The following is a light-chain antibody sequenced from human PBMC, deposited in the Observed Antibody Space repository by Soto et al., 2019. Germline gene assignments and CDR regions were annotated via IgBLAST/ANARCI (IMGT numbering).Light chain of an antibody. CDR3: QSYDSCLSGSNVV. V-gene: IGLV1-40*01. CDR2: GNS. CDR1: SSNIGAGYD. Sequence: QSVLTQPPSVSGAPGQRVTISCTGSSSNIGAGYDVHWYQQLPGTAPKLLIYGNSNRPSGVPDRFSGSKSGTSASLAITGLQAEDEDDEACQSYDSCLSGSNVVFGGGTKLTVL. J-gene: IGLJ2*01.